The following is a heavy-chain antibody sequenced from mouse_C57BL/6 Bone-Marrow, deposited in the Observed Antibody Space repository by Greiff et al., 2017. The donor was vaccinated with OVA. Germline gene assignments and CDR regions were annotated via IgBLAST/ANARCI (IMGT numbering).Heavy chain of an antibody. CDR3: ARSYSNDYAMDY. Sequence: VQLQQSGAELVRPGALVTLSCKASGYTFTDYEMHWVKQTPVHGLEWIGAIDPDTGGTAYNQQLKGKAILNADKYSSTAYMELHSLTTEDSAVYYCARSYSNDYAMDYWGQGTAVTVSS. D-gene: IGHD2-5*01. CDR2: IDPDTGGT. J-gene: IGHJ4*01. CDR1: GYTFTDYE. V-gene: IGHV1-15*01.